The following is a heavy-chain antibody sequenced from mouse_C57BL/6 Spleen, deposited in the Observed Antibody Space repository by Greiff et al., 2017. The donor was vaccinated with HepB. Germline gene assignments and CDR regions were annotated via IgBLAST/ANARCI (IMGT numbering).Heavy chain of an antibody. CDR1: GYNFTSYW. CDR2: IDPSDSYT. Sequence: QVQLQQSGAELVKPGASVKLSCKASGYNFTSYWMQWVKQRPGQGLEWIGEIDPSDSYTNYNQKFKGKATLTVDTSSSTAYMQLSSLTSEDSAVYYCARVYGSSSAWFAYWGQGTLVTVSA. J-gene: IGHJ3*01. D-gene: IGHD1-1*01. V-gene: IGHV1-50*01. CDR3: ARVYGSSSAWFAY.